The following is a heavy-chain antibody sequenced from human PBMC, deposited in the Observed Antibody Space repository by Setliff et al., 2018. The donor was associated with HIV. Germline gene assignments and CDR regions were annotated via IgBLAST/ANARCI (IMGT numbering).Heavy chain of an antibody. J-gene: IGHJ4*02. CDR2: IYYSGST. CDR3: ARGGGPDTNFDS. CDR1: SGSISSSSYY. Sequence: SETLSLTCTFSSGSISSSSYYWGWIRQPPGKGLEWIGSIYYSGSTHYKSSLKSRVTISVDTSKNQFSLRLSSVTAADTAVYYCARGGGPDTNFDSWGRGTLVTVSS. V-gene: IGHV4-39*07.